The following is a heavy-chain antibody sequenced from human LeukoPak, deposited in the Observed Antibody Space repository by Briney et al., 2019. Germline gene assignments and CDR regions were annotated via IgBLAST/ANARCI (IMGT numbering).Heavy chain of an antibody. V-gene: IGHV3-74*01. CDR2: INSDGSIA. CDR3: WVPATAGEADY. CDR1: GFTFSSYW. D-gene: IGHD3-16*01. Sequence: GGSLRLSCAASGFTFSSYWMHWVRQAPGMGLVWVSRINSDGSIANYADSVKGRFTISRDNVKNTLYLQMDSLTAEDTAVYYCWVPATAGEADYWGQGTLVTVSS. J-gene: IGHJ4*02.